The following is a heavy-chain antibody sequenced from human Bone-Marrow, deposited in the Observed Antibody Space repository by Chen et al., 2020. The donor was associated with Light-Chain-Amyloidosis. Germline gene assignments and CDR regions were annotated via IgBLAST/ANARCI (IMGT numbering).Heavy chain of an antibody. CDR3: AKGSFGRDGDY. CDR2: ISWDGGST. J-gene: IGHJ4*02. Sequence: EVQLVESGGVGVQPGGYLRLSCAASGLTFDDYAMHWVRQAPGKGLEWVSLISWDGGSTYYADSVKGRFTISRDNSKNSLYLQMNSLRAEDTALYYCAKGSFGRDGDYWGQGTLVTVSS. D-gene: IGHD2-15*01. CDR1: GLTFDDYA. V-gene: IGHV3-43D*04.